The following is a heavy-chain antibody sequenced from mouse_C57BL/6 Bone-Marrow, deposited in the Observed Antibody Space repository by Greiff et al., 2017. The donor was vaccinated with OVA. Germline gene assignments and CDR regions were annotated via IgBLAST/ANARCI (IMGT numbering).Heavy chain of an antibody. CDR3: THYYGSSYRTFAY. Sequence: EVQLQQSGAELVRPGASVKLSCTASGFNIKDDYMHWVKQRPEQGLEWIGWIDPENGDTEYASKFQGKATITADTSSNTAYLQLSSLTSEDTAVYYCTHYYGSSYRTFAYWGQGTLVTVSA. CDR2: IDPENGDT. D-gene: IGHD1-1*01. J-gene: IGHJ3*01. CDR1: GFNIKDDY. V-gene: IGHV14-4*01.